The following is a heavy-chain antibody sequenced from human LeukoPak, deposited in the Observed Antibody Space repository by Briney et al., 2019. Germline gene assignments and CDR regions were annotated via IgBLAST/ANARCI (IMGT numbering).Heavy chain of an antibody. CDR2: IYYSGST. CDR3: ARVECSGGSCYSFDY. V-gene: IGHV4-59*08. D-gene: IGHD2-15*01. J-gene: IGHJ4*02. Sequence: KSSETLSLTCTVSGGSITNYYWSWLRQPPGKGLEWIAYIYYSGSTNYNPSLKSRVTISLDTSKNQFSLKLSSVTAADTGVYYCARVECSGGSCYSFDYWGQGTLVTVSS. CDR1: GGSITNYY.